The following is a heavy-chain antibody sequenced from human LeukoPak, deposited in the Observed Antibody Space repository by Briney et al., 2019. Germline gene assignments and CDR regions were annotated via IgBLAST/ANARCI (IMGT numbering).Heavy chain of an antibody. CDR3: ARARVVGATRGYYYYYYMDV. CDR1: GGSFSGYY. D-gene: IGHD1-26*01. Sequence: SETLSLTCAVYGGSFSGYYWSWIRQPPGKGLEWIGEINHSGSTNYNPSLKSRVTISVDTSKNQFSLKLSSLTAADTAVYYCARARVVGATRGYYYYYYMDVWGKGTTVTVSS. V-gene: IGHV4-34*01. CDR2: INHSGST. J-gene: IGHJ6*03.